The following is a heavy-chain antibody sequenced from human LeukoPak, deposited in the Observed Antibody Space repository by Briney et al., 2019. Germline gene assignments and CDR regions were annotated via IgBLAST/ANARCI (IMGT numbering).Heavy chain of an antibody. Sequence: PSGTLFLTCGVSGGSISSTNWWSWVRQPPGQGLEWIGEISLSGLTNYNPSLKSRVTMSLDKSKNHLSLNLTSVTAADTAVYYCSRESGAFSPFGYWGQGTLVTVSS. CDR1: GGSISSTNW. D-gene: IGHD1-26*01. CDR2: ISLSGLT. J-gene: IGHJ4*02. V-gene: IGHV4-4*02. CDR3: SRESGAFSPFGY.